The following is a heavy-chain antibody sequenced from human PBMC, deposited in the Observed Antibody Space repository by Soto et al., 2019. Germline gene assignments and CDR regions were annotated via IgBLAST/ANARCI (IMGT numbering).Heavy chain of an antibody. CDR3: ASGYGSSSWYYYYYGMDV. Sequence: PSETLSLTGAVYGGSFSGYYRSWIRQPPGKGLEWIGEINHSGSTNYNPSLKSRVTISVDTSKNQFSLKLSSVTAADTAVYYCASGYGSSSWYYYYYGMDVWGQGTTVT. V-gene: IGHV4-34*01. J-gene: IGHJ6*02. D-gene: IGHD6-13*01. CDR1: GGSFSGYY. CDR2: INHSGST.